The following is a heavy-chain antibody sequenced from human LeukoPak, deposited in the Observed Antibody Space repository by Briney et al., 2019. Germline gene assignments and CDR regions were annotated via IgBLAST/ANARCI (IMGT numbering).Heavy chain of an antibody. CDR2: INPNSGGT. V-gene: IGHV1-2*02. J-gene: IGHJ4*02. CDR3: AREKEAYYDSSGYYPPDY. D-gene: IGHD3-22*01. Sequence: ASVKGSCKASGYTFTGYYMHWVRQAPGQGLEWMGWINPNSGGTNYAQKFQGRVTMTRDTSINTAYMELSRLRSDDTAVYYCAREKEAYYDSSGYYPPDYWGQGTLVTVSS. CDR1: GYTFTGYY.